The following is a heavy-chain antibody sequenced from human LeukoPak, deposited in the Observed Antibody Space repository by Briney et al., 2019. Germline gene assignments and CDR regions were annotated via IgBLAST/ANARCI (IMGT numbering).Heavy chain of an antibody. CDR1: GGSISSYY. V-gene: IGHV4-4*07. CDR3: ARDHFAFSEIWFRESRYYYGMDV. Sequence: PSETLSLTCTVSGGSISSYYWSWIRQPAGKGLEWIGRIYTSGSTNYNPSLKSRVTMSVDTSKNQFSLKLSSVTAADTAVYYCARDHFAFSEIWFRESRYYYGMDVWGQGTTVTVSS. D-gene: IGHD3-10*01. CDR2: IYTSGST. J-gene: IGHJ6*02.